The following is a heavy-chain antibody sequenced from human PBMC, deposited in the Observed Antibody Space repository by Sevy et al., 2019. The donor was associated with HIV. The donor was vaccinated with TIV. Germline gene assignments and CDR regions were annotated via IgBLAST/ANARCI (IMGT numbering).Heavy chain of an antibody. V-gene: IGHV3-74*01. D-gene: IGHD5-18*01. CDR2: INSDGSST. J-gene: IGHJ4*02. Sequence: GGSLRLSCAASGFTFSSYWMHWVRQAPGKGLVWVSGINSDGSSTSYGDSGKGRFTISRDNAKNTLYLQMNSLRPEDTAVYYCARGAYSYGYEACFDYWGQGTLVTVSS. CDR3: ARGAYSYGYEACFDY. CDR1: GFTFSSYW.